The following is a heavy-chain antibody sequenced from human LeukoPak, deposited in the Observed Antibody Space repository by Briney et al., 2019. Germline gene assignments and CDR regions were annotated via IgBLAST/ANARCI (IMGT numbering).Heavy chain of an antibody. Sequence: GGSLRLSCAASGFTFSSYAMSWVRQAPGKGLEWVSAISGSGGSTYYADSVKGRFTISRDNSKNTLFLQMTSLRADDTAVYYCAKNEGSGLVYYYMDVWGKGTTVTISS. D-gene: IGHD3-10*01. J-gene: IGHJ6*03. V-gene: IGHV3-23*01. CDR3: AKNEGSGLVYYYMDV. CDR2: ISGSGGST. CDR1: GFTFSSYA.